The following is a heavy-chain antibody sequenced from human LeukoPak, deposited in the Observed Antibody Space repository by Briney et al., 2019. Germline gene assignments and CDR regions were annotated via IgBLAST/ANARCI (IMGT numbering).Heavy chain of an antibody. J-gene: IGHJ4*02. D-gene: IGHD3-10*01. CDR3: AKRGATSTSPLDY. CDR1: GXTFSTYA. Sequence: GGSLRLSCAASGXTFSTYAMIWFRQAPGKGLELVSSITDTGGDKYYADSVKGRFTVSRDNSKNTLYLQMSSLRAEDTAVYYCAKRGATSTSPLDYWGQGALVTVSS. CDR2: ITDTGGDK. V-gene: IGHV3-23*01.